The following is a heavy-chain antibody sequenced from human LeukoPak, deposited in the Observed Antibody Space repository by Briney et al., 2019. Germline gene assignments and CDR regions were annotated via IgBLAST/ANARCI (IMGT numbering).Heavy chain of an antibody. CDR3: ARDVVVVPAAIHYGMDV. CDR1: GGSFSDYF. J-gene: IGHJ6*04. Sequence: SETLSLTCAVYGGSFSDYFWGWIRQPPGKGLEWIGEINHSGRTYYNPSLKSRVTISVDTSKNQFSLNLSSVTAADTAVYYCARDVVVVPAAIHYGMDVWGEGTTVTVSS. D-gene: IGHD2-2*01. CDR2: INHSGRT. V-gene: IGHV4-34*01.